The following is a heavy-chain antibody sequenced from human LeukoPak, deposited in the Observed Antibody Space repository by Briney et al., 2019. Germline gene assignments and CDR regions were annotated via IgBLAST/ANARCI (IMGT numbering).Heavy chain of an antibody. CDR1: GGSISSYY. V-gene: IGHV4-59*08. CDR2: IYCSGST. D-gene: IGHD3-3*01. CDR3: ARFFWSGSKGLDY. Sequence: SETLSLTCTVPGGSISSYYWSWIRQPPRKGLEWIGYIYCSGSTIYNPSLKSRVTISVDTSKNQFSLKLSSVTAADTAVYYCARFFWSGSKGLDYWGQGTLVTVSS. J-gene: IGHJ4*02.